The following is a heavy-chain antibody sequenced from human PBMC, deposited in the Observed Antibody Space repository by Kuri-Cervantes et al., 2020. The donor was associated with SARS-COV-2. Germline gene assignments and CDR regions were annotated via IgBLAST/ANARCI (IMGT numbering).Heavy chain of an antibody. V-gene: IGHV3-7*03. Sequence: GESLKISCAASGFTFSSYWMSWVRQAPGKGLEWVANTKQDGSEKYYVDSVKGRFTISRDNAKNSLYLQMNSLRAEDTAVYYCARDGDFWSGYSEGYCSGGSCYPGDWGQGTLVTVSS. CDR3: ARDGDFWSGYSEGYCSGGSCYPGD. CDR1: GFTFSSYW. J-gene: IGHJ4*02. D-gene: IGHD2-15*01. CDR2: TKQDGSEK.